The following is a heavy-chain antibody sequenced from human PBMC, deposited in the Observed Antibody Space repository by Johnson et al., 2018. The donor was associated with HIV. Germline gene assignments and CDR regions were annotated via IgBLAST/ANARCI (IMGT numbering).Heavy chain of an antibody. D-gene: IGHD6-13*01. J-gene: IGHJ3*02. Sequence: EVHLVESGGGLVQPGGSLRLSCAASGFTFSIYAMIWVRQAPGKGLEWVSAISDSGGGTYSADSVKGRFTISRDNSKNTLYLQMNSLRAEDTAVYYCAKEEGLAAASTGEAFDIWGQGTMVTVSS. CDR2: ISDSGGGT. CDR3: AKEEGLAAASTGEAFDI. CDR1: GFTFSIYA. V-gene: IGHV3-23*04.